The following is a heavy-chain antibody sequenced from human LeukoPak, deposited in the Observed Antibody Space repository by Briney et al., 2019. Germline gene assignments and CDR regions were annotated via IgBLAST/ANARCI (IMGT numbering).Heavy chain of an antibody. CDR1: GCTFSSYG. CDR3: ATLPGADDAFDI. CDR2: IWDDGSNT. Sequence: PGGSLRLSCAAAGCTFSSYGMHWVRQAPGKGLGWVAVIWDDGSNTYYADSVKGRFTISRDNSNNTLYLQMNSLTAEDTAIYYCATLPGADDAFDIWGQGTMVTVSS. J-gene: IGHJ3*02. D-gene: IGHD2-21*01. V-gene: IGHV3-30*02.